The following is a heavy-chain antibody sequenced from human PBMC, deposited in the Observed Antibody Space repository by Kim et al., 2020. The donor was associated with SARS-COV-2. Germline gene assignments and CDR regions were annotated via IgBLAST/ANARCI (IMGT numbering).Heavy chain of an antibody. CDR1: GFTVSSNY. D-gene: IGHD3-22*01. Sequence: GGSLRLSCAASGFTVSSNYMSWVRQAPGKGLEWVSVIYSGGSTYYADSVKGRFTISRHNSKNTLYLQMNSLRAEDTAVYYCARSNYYDSSGYLRDVWGQGTTVTVSS. V-gene: IGHV3-53*04. J-gene: IGHJ6*02. CDR3: ARSNYYDSSGYLRDV. CDR2: IYSGGST.